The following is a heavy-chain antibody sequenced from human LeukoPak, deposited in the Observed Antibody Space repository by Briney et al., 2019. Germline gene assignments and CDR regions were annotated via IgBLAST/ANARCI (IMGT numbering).Heavy chain of an antibody. CDR2: INPNSGGT. CDR1: GYIFTGYY. J-gene: IGHJ4*02. V-gene: IGHV1-2*02. Sequence: ASVKVSCKASGYIFTGYYMHWVRQAPGQGLEWMGWINPNSGGTNSAQKFQGRVTMTGNTSISTAYMELSRLTSDDTAVYYCARHPYSGSYHFDYWGQGTLVTVSS. CDR3: ARHPYSGSYHFDY. D-gene: IGHD1-26*01.